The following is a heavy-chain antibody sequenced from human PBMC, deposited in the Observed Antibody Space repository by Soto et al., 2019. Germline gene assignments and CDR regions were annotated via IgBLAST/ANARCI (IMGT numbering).Heavy chain of an antibody. J-gene: IGHJ5*02. V-gene: IGHV3-73*01. CDR2: IRSKANSYAT. CDR3: TRPSADRSSNWFDP. Sequence: PGGSLRLSCAASGFTFSGSAMHWVRQASGKGLEWVGRIRSKANSYATAYAASVKGRFTISRDDSKKTAYLQMNSLKTEDTAVYYCTRPSADRSSNWFDPWGQGILVTVSS. D-gene: IGHD6-13*01. CDR1: GFTFSGSA.